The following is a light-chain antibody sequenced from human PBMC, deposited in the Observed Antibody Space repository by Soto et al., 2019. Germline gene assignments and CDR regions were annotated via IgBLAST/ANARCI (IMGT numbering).Light chain of an antibody. CDR3: AAWDESPNVPV. CDR1: NSNIGRNT. V-gene: IGLV1-44*01. CDR2: SNN. J-gene: IGLJ2*01. Sequence: QPVLTQPPSASGTPGQRVTISCSGSNSNIGRNTVNWYQQLPGAAPNLLIYSNNERPSGVPDRFSGSKSGTSASLAISGLQSEDEADYYCAAWDESPNVPVFGGGTKLTVL.